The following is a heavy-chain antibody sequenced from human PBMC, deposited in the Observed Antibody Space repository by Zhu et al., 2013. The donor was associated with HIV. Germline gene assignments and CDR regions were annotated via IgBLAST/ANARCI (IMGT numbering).Heavy chain of an antibody. Sequence: QVQLVQSGAEVKKPGSSVKVSCKASGGTFSSYAISWVRQAPGQGLEWMGWISAYNGNTNYAQKLQGRVTMTTDTSTSTAYMELRSLRSDDTAVYYCARTVRSRSSSWGLHYYYYYGMDVWGQGTTVTVSS. V-gene: IGHV1-18*01. CDR1: GGTFSSYA. J-gene: IGHJ6*02. CDR2: ISAYNGNT. D-gene: IGHD6-13*01. CDR3: ARTVRSRSSSWGLHYYYYYGMDV.